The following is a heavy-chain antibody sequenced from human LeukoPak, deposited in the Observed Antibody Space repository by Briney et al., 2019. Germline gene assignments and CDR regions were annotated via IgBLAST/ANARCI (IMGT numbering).Heavy chain of an antibody. CDR3: ARGVDGWLIDY. CDR1: GYTFTAYH. V-gene: IGHV1-2*06. Sequence: GASVKVSCRASGYTFTAYHMHWVRQAPGQGLEWMGRINPNSGDTNYAQKFQGRVTMTRDTSISTAYMELSRLRSDDTAVYYCARGVDGWLIDYWGQGTLVTVSS. D-gene: IGHD5-12*01. CDR2: INPNSGDT. J-gene: IGHJ4*02.